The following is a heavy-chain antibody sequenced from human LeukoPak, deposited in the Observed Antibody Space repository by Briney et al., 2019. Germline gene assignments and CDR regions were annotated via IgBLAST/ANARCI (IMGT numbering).Heavy chain of an antibody. CDR1: GYRFTSYG. J-gene: IGHJ4*02. D-gene: IGHD3-9*01. V-gene: IGHV1-18*01. CDR3: ARGGDGDILTGLVFDY. CDR2: ISAYNGNT. Sequence: ASVKVSCKASGYRFTSYGISWVRQAPGQGLEWMGWISAYNGNTNYAQKLQGRVTMTTDTSTSTAYMELRSLRSDDTAVYYCARGGDGDILTGLVFDYWGERRLLTVSS.